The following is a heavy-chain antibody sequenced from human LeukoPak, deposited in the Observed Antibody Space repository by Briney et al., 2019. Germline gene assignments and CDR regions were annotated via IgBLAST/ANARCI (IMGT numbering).Heavy chain of an antibody. Sequence: GESLKISCKGSGYSFAGYWIGWVRQMPGKGLEWMGIIYPGDSDTRYSPSFQGQVTISADKSISTAYLQWSSLKASDTAMYYCARQVVPAALQDAFDIWGQGTMVTVSS. CDR1: GYSFAGYW. J-gene: IGHJ3*02. V-gene: IGHV5-51*01. CDR2: IYPGDSDT. D-gene: IGHD2-2*01. CDR3: ARQVVPAALQDAFDI.